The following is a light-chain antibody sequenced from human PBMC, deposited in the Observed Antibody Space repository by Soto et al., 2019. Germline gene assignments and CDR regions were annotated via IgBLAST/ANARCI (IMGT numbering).Light chain of an antibody. V-gene: IGKV3-15*01. J-gene: IGKJ1*01. Sequence: EIVMTQSPATLSVSPGERATLSCRASQSVSSNLAWYQQKHGQAPRLLIYGASTRATGIPARFSGSGSGTEFTLTIRSLQSEDFAVSYCQQYNNWWTFGQGTKVEIK. CDR1: QSVSSN. CDR2: GAS. CDR3: QQYNNWWT.